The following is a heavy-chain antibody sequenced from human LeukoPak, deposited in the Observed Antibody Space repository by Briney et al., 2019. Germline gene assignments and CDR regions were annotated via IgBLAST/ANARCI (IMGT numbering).Heavy chain of an antibody. CDR1: GFTFSSYS. CDR2: ISSSSSYI. J-gene: IGHJ4*02. CDR3: ARVRSDYYDSSGYYRGELDY. Sequence: PGGSLRLSCAASGFTFSSYSMNWVRQAPGKGLEWVSSISSSSSYIFYADSVKGRFTISRDNAKNSLYLQMNSLRAEDTAVYYCARVRSDYYDSSGYYRGELDYWGQGTLVTVSS. V-gene: IGHV3-21*01. D-gene: IGHD3-22*01.